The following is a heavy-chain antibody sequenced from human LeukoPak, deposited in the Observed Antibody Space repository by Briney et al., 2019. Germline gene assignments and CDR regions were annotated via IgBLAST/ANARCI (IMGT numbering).Heavy chain of an antibody. CDR2: ITRDSIYT. D-gene: IGHD3-3*01. V-gene: IGHV3-21*01. CDR3: AKGKGLRFLEWSLIDY. Sequence: GGSLRLSCAASGFTFNNYNMNWVRQTPGKGLEWVSSITRDSIYTFYADSVRGRFTISRDNAKNSLSLQMNSLRAEDTAVYYCAKGKGLRFLEWSLIDYWGQGTLVTVSP. J-gene: IGHJ4*02. CDR1: GFTFNNYN.